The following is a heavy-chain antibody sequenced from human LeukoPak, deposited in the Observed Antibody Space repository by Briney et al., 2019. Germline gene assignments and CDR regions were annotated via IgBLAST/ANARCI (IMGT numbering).Heavy chain of an antibody. Sequence: ASVKVSCKASGYTFTNYAINWVRQAPGQGLEWMGWINTNTGNPTYAQGFTGRFVFSLDTSVTTAYLEISSLHIEDTAIYYCGRGDWFDPWGQGTLVTVSS. CDR2: INTNTGNP. CDR1: GYTFTNYA. CDR3: GRGDWFDP. J-gene: IGHJ5*02. V-gene: IGHV7-4-1*02.